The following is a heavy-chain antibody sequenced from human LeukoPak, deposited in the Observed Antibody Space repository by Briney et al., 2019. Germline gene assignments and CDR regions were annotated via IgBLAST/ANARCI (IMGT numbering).Heavy chain of an antibody. CDR3: ARHHRFCKSSSCEITGVDF. V-gene: IGHV1-2*02. J-gene: IGHJ4*02. Sequence: ASVEVSCKASGYSFTGFYIHWVRQAPGQGLEWVGWINPNTGGTKYAQRFQGRVTMTRDTSIRTAYMEMSRLRSDDTAVYYCARHHRFCKSSSCEITGVDFWGQGTLVTVSS. CDR1: GYSFTGFY. D-gene: IGHD2-2*01. CDR2: INPNTGGT.